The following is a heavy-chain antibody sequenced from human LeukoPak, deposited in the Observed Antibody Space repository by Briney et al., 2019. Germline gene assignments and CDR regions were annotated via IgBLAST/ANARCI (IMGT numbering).Heavy chain of an antibody. CDR3: SKDREYYYGSGSYCPD. J-gene: IGHJ3*01. CDR2: ISGSGGST. CDR1: GFPFSSYA. Sequence: GGSLRLSFAASGFPFSSYAMSWVRPAPGKGLGWVSAISGSGGSTYYADSVKGRFTISRDSSKNTLYLQMNSLRAEDTAVYYCSKDREYYYGSGSYCPDWGQGTMVTVSS. V-gene: IGHV3-23*01. D-gene: IGHD3-10*01.